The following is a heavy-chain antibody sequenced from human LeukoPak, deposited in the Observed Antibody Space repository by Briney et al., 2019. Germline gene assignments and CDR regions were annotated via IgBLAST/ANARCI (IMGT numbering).Heavy chain of an antibody. D-gene: IGHD6-13*01. J-gene: IGHJ4*02. CDR1: GFTFSSYW. CDR2: IKQDGSEK. V-gene: IGHV3-7*01. CDR3: AVFGIAAAGTL. Sequence: VSLRLSCAASGFTFSSYWMSCVRQAPGKGLEWVANIKQDGSEKYYVGSVKGRFTISRDNAKNSLYLQMNSLRAEDTAVYYCAVFGIAAAGTLWGQGTLVTVSS.